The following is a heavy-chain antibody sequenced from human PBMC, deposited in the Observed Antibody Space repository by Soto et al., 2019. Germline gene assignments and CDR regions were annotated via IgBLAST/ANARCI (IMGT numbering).Heavy chain of an antibody. D-gene: IGHD4-17*01. CDR2: INPSGGST. CDR1: GYTFTSYY. CDR3: ARENTVTTYFDY. Sequence: QVQLVQSGAEVKKPGASVKVSCKASGYTFTSYYMHWVRQAPGQGLEWMGIINPSGGSTSYAQKFQGRVTMTRDTATSTVYVELSSLRSEDTAVYYCARENTVTTYFDYWGQGTLVTVSS. V-gene: IGHV1-46*03. J-gene: IGHJ4*02.